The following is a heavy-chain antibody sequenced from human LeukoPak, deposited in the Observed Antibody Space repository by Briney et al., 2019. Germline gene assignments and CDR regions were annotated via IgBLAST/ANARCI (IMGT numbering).Heavy chain of an antibody. CDR1: GFTFSSYS. V-gene: IGHV3-48*04. J-gene: IGHJ4*02. D-gene: IGHD2/OR15-2a*01. CDR3: VSFYETY. CDR2: ISSSSSTI. Sequence: GGSLRLSCAASGFTFSSYSMNWVRQAPGKGLEWVSYISSSSSTIYYADSVKGRFTISKDNAKNTVYLQMNSLRAEDTAVYYCVSFYETYWGRGTLVTVSS.